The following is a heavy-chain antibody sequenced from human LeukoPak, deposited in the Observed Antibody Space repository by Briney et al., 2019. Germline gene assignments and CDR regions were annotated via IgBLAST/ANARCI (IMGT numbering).Heavy chain of an antibody. Sequence: GASVKDSCKPSGYTFTDYYIHWVRQAPGQGLEWMGQIDPDICVTNSAQNFQGRVTMTRDTSITTAYMELSGLRSDDTAVYYCARDQARTTTWYLYMNYWGQGTLVTVSS. CDR3: ARDQARTTTWYLYMNY. V-gene: IGHV1-2*06. J-gene: IGHJ4*02. D-gene: IGHD3/OR15-3a*01. CDR2: IDPDICVT. CDR1: GYTFTDYY.